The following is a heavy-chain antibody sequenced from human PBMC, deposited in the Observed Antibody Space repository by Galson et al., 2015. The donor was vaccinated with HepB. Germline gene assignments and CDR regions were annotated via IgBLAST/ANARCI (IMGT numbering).Heavy chain of an antibody. CDR1: AFTFSSYW. J-gene: IGHJ6*02. CDR2: INEDGSEK. V-gene: IGHV3-7*01. Sequence: SLRLSCAASAFTFSSYWMSWVRQAPGKGLEWLANINEDGSEKYYVDSVKGRFTISRDNAKKSPYLQMNSLRAEDTAVYYCARYDVWGQGTTVTVSS. CDR3: ARYDV.